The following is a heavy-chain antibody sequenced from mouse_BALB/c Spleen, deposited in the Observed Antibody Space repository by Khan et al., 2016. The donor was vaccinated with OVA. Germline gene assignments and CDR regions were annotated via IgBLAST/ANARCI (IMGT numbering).Heavy chain of an antibody. Sequence: EVMLVESGGDLVKPGGSLKLSCVASGFTFSTYGMSWVRQTPDKRLEWVATISSGGSYTYYPDSVQGRFTISRDNAKNTLYLQMSSLKSEDTAMYYCARLAYYYNSEGFAYWGQGTLVTVSA. V-gene: IGHV5-6*01. D-gene: IGHD1-1*01. CDR3: ARLAYYYNSEGFAY. CDR1: GFTFSTYG. CDR2: ISSGGSYT. J-gene: IGHJ3*01.